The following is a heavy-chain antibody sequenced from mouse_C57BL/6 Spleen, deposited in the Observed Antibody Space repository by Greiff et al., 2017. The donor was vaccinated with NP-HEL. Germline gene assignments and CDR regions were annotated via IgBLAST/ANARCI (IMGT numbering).Heavy chain of an antibody. CDR3: ASYYGSSFFAY. Sequence: VKLMESGPGLVQPSQSLSITCTVSGFSLTSYGVHWVRQPPGKGLEWLGVIWSGGSTDYNAAFISRLSISKDNSKSQVFFKMNSLQADDTAIYYCASYYGSSFFAYWGQGTLVTVSA. CDR2: IWSGGST. V-gene: IGHV2-4*01. D-gene: IGHD1-1*01. J-gene: IGHJ3*01. CDR1: GFSLTSYG.